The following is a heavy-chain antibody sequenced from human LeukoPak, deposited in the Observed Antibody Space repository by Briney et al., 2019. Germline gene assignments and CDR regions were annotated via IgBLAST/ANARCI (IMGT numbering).Heavy chain of an antibody. CDR1: GGSISSSSYY. J-gene: IGHJ4*02. CDR3: ARKGPRSYYYDSSGYFDY. CDR2: IYYSGST. Sequence: SETLSLTCTVAGGSISSSSYYWGWIRQPPGKGLEWIGSIYYSGSTYYNPSLKSRVTISVDTSKNQFSLKLSSVTAADTAVYYCARKGPRSYYYDSSGYFDYWGQGTLVTVSS. V-gene: IGHV4-39*01. D-gene: IGHD3-22*01.